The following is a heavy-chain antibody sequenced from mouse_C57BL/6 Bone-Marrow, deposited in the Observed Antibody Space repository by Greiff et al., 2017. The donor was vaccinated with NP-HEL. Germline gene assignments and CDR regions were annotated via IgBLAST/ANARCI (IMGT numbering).Heavy chain of an antibody. CDR1: GYTFTSYG. CDR2: IHPSDSDT. Sequence: QVKLHHPGADRVKPGASLKGSCKASGYTFTSYGMHWVKNRPGQGLWWIGRIHPSDSDTNYNQKFKGKATWTVDKSSSTAYMQLSSLTSEDSAVYYCAINGGKWGQGTTLTVSS. CDR3: AINGGK. V-gene: IGHV1-74*01. J-gene: IGHJ2*01.